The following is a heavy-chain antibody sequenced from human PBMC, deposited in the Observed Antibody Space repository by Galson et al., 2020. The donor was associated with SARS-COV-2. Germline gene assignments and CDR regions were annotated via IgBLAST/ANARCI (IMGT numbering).Heavy chain of an antibody. V-gene: IGHV3-33*01. CDR3: ARDGQSTSGWAFDY. D-gene: IGHD6-19*01. CDR1: GFTFNNHA. Sequence: GGSLRLSCAASGFTFNNHAMHWVRQAPGKGLEWVAQIFYDGSNTYYVDSVKGRFTISRDNSENTVYLQMNNLRAEDTAVYYCARDGQSTSGWAFDYWGQGTLVTVS. J-gene: IGHJ4*01. CDR2: IFYDGSNT.